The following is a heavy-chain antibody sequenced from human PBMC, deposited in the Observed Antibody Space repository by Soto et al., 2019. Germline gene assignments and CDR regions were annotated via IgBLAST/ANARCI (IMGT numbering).Heavy chain of an antibody. CDR3: ARTLWIPFDY. D-gene: IGHD5-12*01. CDR2: INHSGST. Sequence: SETLSLSCAVYGGAFSGYYWTWIRQPPGKGLEWIGEINHSGSTNYNPSLKSRVTISVDTSKNQFSLKLSSVTAADTAVYYCARTLWIPFDYWGQGTLVTVSS. J-gene: IGHJ4*02. CDR1: GGAFSGYY. V-gene: IGHV4-34*01.